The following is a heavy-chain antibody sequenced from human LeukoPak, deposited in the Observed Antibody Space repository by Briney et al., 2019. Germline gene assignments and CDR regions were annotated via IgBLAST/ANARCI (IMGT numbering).Heavy chain of an antibody. V-gene: IGHV5-51*01. CDR1: GYRFTSYW. D-gene: IGHD6-19*01. CDR2: IYPGDSDT. Sequence: GESLKISCVGSGYRFTSYWIGWVRQMPGKGLEYMGIIYPGDSDTRYSPSFQGQVTISADKSISTAYLHWSSLQASDTAMYYCATGYGSGRGAFDIWGQGTMVTVSS. CDR3: ATGYGSGRGAFDI. J-gene: IGHJ3*02.